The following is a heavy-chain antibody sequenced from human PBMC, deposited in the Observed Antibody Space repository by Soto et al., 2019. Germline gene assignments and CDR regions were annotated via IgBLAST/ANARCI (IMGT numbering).Heavy chain of an antibody. D-gene: IGHD5-12*01. V-gene: IGHV4-39*01. CDR3: ARRGSGYERYHDY. CDR1: GGSIDSDNYS. Sequence: QLQLQESGPGLVMPSETLSLTCTVSGGSIDSDNYSWNWIRQPPGKGLEWIGSIFYTGSTFYNPSLTSRVTISVDTSKNQFSLRLTSVTAADTAVYYCARRGSGYERYHDYWGQGTLVTVSS. J-gene: IGHJ4*02. CDR2: IFYTGST.